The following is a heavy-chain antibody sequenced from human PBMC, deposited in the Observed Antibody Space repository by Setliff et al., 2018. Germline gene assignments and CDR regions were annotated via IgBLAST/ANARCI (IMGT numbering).Heavy chain of an antibody. CDR1: GFTFSSYW. D-gene: IGHD6-19*01. CDR3: TRASSIAVAGSSI. J-gene: IGHJ4*02. Sequence: GGSLRLSCAASGFTFSSYWMSWVRQAPGKGLEWVGFIRSKAYGGTTEYAASVKGRFTISRDDSKSIAYLQMNSLETEDTAVYYCTRASSIAVAGSSIWGQGTLVTVSS. V-gene: IGHV3-49*04. CDR2: IRSKAYGGTT.